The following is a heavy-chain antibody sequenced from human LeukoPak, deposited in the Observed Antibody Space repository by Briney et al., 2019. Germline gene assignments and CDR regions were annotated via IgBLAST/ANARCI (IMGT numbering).Heavy chain of an antibody. J-gene: IGHJ3*02. CDR3: ARVRPSDAFDI. V-gene: IGHV3-53*01. Sequence: GGSLRLSCAASGFTFSSNYMSWVRQAPGKGLEWVSVIYSGGSTYYADSVKGRFTISRDNSKNTLYLQMNSLRAEDTAVYYCARVRPSDAFDIWGQGTMVTVSS. CDR2: IYSGGST. CDR1: GFTFSSNY.